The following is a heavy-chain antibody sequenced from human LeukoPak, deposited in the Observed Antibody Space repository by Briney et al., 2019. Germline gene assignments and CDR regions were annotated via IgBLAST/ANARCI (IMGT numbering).Heavy chain of an antibody. Sequence: KTGGSLRLSCAASGFTFSSYSMNWVRQAPGKGLEWVSSISSSSSYIYYADSVKGRFTISRDNAKNSLYLQMNSLRAEDTAVYYCARVGIAVAGSHGMDVWGQGTTVTVSS. CDR2: ISSSSSYI. J-gene: IGHJ6*02. D-gene: IGHD6-19*01. CDR3: ARVGIAVAGSHGMDV. V-gene: IGHV3-21*01. CDR1: GFTFSSYS.